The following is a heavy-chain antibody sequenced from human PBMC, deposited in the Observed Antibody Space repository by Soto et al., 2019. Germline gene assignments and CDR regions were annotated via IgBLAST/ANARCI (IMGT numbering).Heavy chain of an antibody. Sequence: SETLSLTCAVYGGSFSGYYWSWIRQPPGKGLEWIGEINHSGSTNYNPSLKSRVTISVDTSKNQFSLKLSSVTAADTAVYYCARDNYGLDALDIWGQGTMVTVSS. V-gene: IGHV4-34*01. CDR3: ARDNYGLDALDI. CDR2: INHSGST. CDR1: GGSFSGYY. D-gene: IGHD4-17*01. J-gene: IGHJ3*02.